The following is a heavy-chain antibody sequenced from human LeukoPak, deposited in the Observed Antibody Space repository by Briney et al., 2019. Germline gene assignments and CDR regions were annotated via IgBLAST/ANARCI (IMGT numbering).Heavy chain of an antibody. CDR1: GYTFTDNY. D-gene: IGHD3-3*01. V-gene: IGHV1-2*02. CDR2: INPKSGGT. J-gene: IGHJ6*04. CDR3: ARESSNDDESGFYPDV. Sequence: ASVKVSCKASGYTFTDNYINWVRQAPGQGLEWMGWINPKSGGTNYARRFWGRVTMTSDTSTSTAYMEVSRLTSDDTAVYYCARESSNDDESGFYPDVWGEGTMVIVST.